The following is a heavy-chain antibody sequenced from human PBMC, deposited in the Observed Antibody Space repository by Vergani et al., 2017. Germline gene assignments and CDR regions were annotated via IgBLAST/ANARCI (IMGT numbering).Heavy chain of an antibody. CDR1: GFTFQAFA. J-gene: IGHJ6*02. CDR3: ARDCTSGGCPDNYGMDV. D-gene: IGHD2-8*01. V-gene: IGHV3-9*01. Sequence: EVHLEESGGGLVQPGGSLRLSCAASGFTFQAFAFHWVRQVSGRGLEWVSGIDRNYGVKNGNSFEGRFIISRDNTNNSLFLQLRSLRAEDAAVYYCARDCTSGGCPDNYGMDVWGQGATVTVSS. CDR2: IDRNYGVK.